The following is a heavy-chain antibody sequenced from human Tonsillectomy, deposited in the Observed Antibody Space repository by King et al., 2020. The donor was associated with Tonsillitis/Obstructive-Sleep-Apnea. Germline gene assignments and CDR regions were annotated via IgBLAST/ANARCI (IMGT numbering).Heavy chain of an antibody. CDR1: GFTVSSNY. D-gene: IGHD3-22*01. CDR2: IYSGGST. Sequence: VQLVESGGGLIQPGGSLRLSCAASGFTVSSNYMSWVRQAPGKGLEWDSVIYSGGSTYYADSVKGRFTISRDNSKNTLYLQMNSLRAEDTAVYYCARVVLGDYYDSSGYYSRVEAIDYWGQGTLVTVSS. V-gene: IGHV3-53*01. CDR3: ARVVLGDYYDSSGYYSRVEAIDY. J-gene: IGHJ4*02.